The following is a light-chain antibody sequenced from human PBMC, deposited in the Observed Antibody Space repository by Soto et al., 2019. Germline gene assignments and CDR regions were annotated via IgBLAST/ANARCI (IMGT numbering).Light chain of an antibody. CDR2: AAS. Sequence: YQGTMTLSPGEIAALSCSPSQTMTRAYVAWYQQKPGQAPRLLIYAASYRATGISDKFSGSGSGTDFSLTISRLEPEDYVVYYSTLYDSPPQSCGQGT. CDR1: QTMTRAY. J-gene: IGKJ2*01. V-gene: IGKV3-20*01. CDR3: TLYDSPPQS.